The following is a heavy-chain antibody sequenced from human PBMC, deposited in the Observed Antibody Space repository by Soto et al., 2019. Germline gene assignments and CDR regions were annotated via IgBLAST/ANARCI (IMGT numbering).Heavy chain of an antibody. CDR3: AREAYLGGSSSSAFGM. V-gene: IGHV3-33*01. CDR2: IWYDGSNK. J-gene: IGHJ3*02. CDR1: GFTLSSYV. Sequence: QVQVVESGGGVVQPGRSLRLSCTTPGFTLSSYVMHWVRQAPGKGLEWVAVIWYDGSNKYYADSVKGRFIISKDNSQNTLYLQMNSLRAEDTAVYYCAREAYLGGSSSSAFGMWGQGTMVTVSS. D-gene: IGHD3-16*01.